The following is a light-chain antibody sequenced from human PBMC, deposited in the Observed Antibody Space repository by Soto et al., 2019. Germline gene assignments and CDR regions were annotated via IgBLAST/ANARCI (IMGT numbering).Light chain of an antibody. Sequence: EIALTQSPGTLSLSPGERATLSCRASQSVSSSYLAWYQQKPGQAPRLLIYGASSRATGIPVRFSGSGSGTDFTLTISRLEPEDLAVYYCQQYGSSLFTFGPGTKVDI. CDR3: QQYGSSLFT. CDR1: QSVSSSY. J-gene: IGKJ3*01. V-gene: IGKV3-20*01. CDR2: GAS.